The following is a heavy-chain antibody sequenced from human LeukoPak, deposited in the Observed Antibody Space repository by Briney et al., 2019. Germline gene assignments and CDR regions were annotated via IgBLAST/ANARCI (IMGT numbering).Heavy chain of an antibody. CDR3: ARDSSGGYPRSGLFDY. CDR2: ISSSGSTI. J-gene: IGHJ4*02. CDR1: GFTFSDYY. Sequence: VGSLRLSCAASGFTFSDYYMSWIRQAPGKGLEWVSYISSSGSTIYYADSVKGRFTISRDNAKNSLYLQMNSLRAEDTAVYYCARDSSGGYPRSGLFDYWGQGTLVTVSS. V-gene: IGHV3-11*04. D-gene: IGHD1-26*01.